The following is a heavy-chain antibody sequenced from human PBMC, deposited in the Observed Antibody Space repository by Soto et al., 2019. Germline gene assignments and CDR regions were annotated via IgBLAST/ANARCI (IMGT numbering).Heavy chain of an antibody. CDR2: INPNSGGT. V-gene: IGHV1-2*02. Sequence: ASVKLSCKASGYTFTGYYMHWVRQAPGQGLEWLGWINPNSGGTNYAQKFQGRVTMTRDTSISTAYMELSRLRYDDTAVYYCARDPEYSSDRMPWDNWFGRWGQRTLVTVSS. CDR3: ARDPEYSSDRMPWDNWFGR. CDR1: GYTFTGYY. D-gene: IGHD6-19*01. J-gene: IGHJ5*02.